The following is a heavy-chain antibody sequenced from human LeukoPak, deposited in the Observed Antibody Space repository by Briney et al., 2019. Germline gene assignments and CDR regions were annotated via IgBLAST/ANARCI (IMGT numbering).Heavy chain of an antibody. J-gene: IGHJ4*02. CDR1: GYTFTSYA. CDR3: ARVDVDNVFAN. CDR2: ITAGNGNT. V-gene: IGHV1-3*01. Sequence: ASVKVSCKASGYTFTSYAMHWVRQAPGQRLEWLGWITAGNGNTKYSQKFQGRVTITRDTSATTADMELSGLRSEDTAVYYCARVDVDNVFANWGQGTLVTVSS. D-gene: IGHD1-14*01.